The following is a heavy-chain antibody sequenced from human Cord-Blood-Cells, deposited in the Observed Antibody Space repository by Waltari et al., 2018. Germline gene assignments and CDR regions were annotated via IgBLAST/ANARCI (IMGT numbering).Heavy chain of an antibody. J-gene: IGHJ1*01. CDR3: ARPPSDRGSKYFQH. D-gene: IGHD3-22*01. CDR2: ISSKSSYI. CDR1: GFTFSSYS. V-gene: IGHV3-21*01. Sequence: EVQLVESGGGLVKPGGSLRLSCAASGFTFSSYSMNWVRQAPGKGLEWVSSISSKSSYIYYADSVKGRCTIARDNTKNSLYLQMNSLRAEDTAVYYCARPPSDRGSKYFQHWGQGTLVTVSS.